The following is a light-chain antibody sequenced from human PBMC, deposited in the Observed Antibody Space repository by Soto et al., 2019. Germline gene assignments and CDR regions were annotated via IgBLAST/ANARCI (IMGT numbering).Light chain of an antibody. J-gene: IGLJ1*01. V-gene: IGLV2-14*01. CDR2: DVS. CDR3: SSYKSNSTRV. Sequence: QSALTQPASVSGTPGQSITISCTGTSSDVGGYNYVSWYQQHPGKAPKLMIYDVSNRPSGVSNRFSGSKSGNTASLTISGLQAEDEADYSCSSYKSNSTRVFGTGTKVTVL. CDR1: SSDVGGYNY.